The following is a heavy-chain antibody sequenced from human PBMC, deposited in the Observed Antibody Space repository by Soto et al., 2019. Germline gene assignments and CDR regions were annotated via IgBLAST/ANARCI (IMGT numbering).Heavy chain of an antibody. CDR3: AREIVVARGASYFDY. J-gene: IGHJ4*02. D-gene: IGHD2-2*01. Sequence: GGSLRLSCVGSGFTFSSNWMTCVRQAPGKGLEWVGNIRQDGSEKNYVDSVKGRFTISRDNAKNSLYLQMNSLRAEDTAVYYCAREIVVARGASYFDYWGPGTLVTVSS. CDR1: GFTFSSNW. CDR2: IRQDGSEK. V-gene: IGHV3-7*04.